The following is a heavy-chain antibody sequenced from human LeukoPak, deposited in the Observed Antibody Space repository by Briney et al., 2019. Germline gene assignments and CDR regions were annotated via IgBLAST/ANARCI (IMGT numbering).Heavy chain of an antibody. Sequence: SETLSLTRTVSGGSISSYYWSWIRQPAGKGLEWIGRIYTSGSTNYNPSLKSRVTMSVDTSKNQFSLKLSSVTAADTAVYYCARENGAIVVVPAAMEGWFDPWGQGTLVTVS. D-gene: IGHD2-2*01. CDR2: IYTSGST. CDR3: ARENGAIVVVPAAMEGWFDP. V-gene: IGHV4-4*07. J-gene: IGHJ5*02. CDR1: GGSISSYY.